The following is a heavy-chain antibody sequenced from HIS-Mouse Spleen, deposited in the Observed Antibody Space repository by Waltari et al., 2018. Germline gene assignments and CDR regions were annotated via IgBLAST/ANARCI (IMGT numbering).Heavy chain of an antibody. CDR3: AREIPYSSSWYDWYFDL. Sequence: QLQLQESGPGLVKPSETLFLTCTVSGRSISSSSYHWGWIRQPPGKGLEWIGSIYYSGSTYYNPSLKSRVTISVDTSKNQFSLKLSSVTAADTAVYYCAREIPYSSSWYDWYFDLWGRGTLVTVSS. J-gene: IGHJ2*01. D-gene: IGHD6-13*01. CDR1: GRSISSSSYH. CDR2: IYYSGST. V-gene: IGHV4-39*07.